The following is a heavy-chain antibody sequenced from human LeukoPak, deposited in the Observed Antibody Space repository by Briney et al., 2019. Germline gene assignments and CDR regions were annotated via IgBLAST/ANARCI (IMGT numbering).Heavy chain of an antibody. CDR1: GFTFSNYA. CDR2: ISRSGGST. J-gene: IGHJ4*02. V-gene: IGHV3-64D*09. CDR3: AKEDCGVDCSTFDY. D-gene: IGHD2-21*02. Sequence: GGSLRLSCSASGFTFSNYAMDWVRQAPGKGLEYVSAISRSGGSTYYADSVKGRFTIARDNSKNTLYLQMSGLRAEDTAVYYCAKEDCGVDCSTFDYWGQGTLVTVSS.